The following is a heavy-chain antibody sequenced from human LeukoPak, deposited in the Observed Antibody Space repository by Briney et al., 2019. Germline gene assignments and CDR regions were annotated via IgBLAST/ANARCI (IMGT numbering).Heavy chain of an antibody. D-gene: IGHD3-16*02. V-gene: IGHV4-59*01. CDR2: IYYSGST. CDR1: GGSISSYD. J-gene: IGHJ4*02. Sequence: SETPSLTCTVSGGSISSYDWSWSRQPPGKGLEWIGYIYYSGSTNYNPSLKTRVTISVDTSKNQFSLKLSSVTAADTAVYYCARDASYLRGRRAGHYFAYWGQGTLVTVSS. CDR3: ARDASYLRGRRAGHYFAY.